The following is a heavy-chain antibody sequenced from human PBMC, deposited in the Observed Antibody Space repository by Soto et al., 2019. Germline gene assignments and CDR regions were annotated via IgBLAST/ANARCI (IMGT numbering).Heavy chain of an antibody. CDR1: GVSISSSSYY. J-gene: IGHJ5*02. Sequence: SETLSLTCTVSGVSISSSSYYWGWIRQPPGKGLEWIGSIYYSGSTYYNPSLKSRVTISVDTSKNQFSLKLSSVTAADTAVYYCARHRIAAPTNNWFDPWGQGTLVTVSS. CDR2: IYYSGST. D-gene: IGHD6-6*01. V-gene: IGHV4-39*01. CDR3: ARHRIAAPTNNWFDP.